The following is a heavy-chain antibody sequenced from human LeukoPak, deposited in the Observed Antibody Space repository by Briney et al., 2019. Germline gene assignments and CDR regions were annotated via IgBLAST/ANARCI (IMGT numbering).Heavy chain of an antibody. V-gene: IGHV1-8*02. CDR2: MNPNSGNT. CDR3: ARDSMVRGVIIGISGFDY. CDR1: GYTFTSYG. Sequence: ASVKVSCKASGYTFTSYGISWVRQAPGQGLEWMGWMNPNSGNTGYAQKFQGRVTMTRNTSISTAYMELSSLRSEDTAVYYCARDSMVRGVIIGISGFDYWGQGTLVTVSS. D-gene: IGHD3-10*01. J-gene: IGHJ4*02.